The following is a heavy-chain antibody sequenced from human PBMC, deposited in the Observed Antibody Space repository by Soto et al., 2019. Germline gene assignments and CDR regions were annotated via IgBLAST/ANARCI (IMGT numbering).Heavy chain of an antibody. Sequence: QVQLVQSGAEVKKPGSSVKVSCKASGGTFSSYAISWVRQAPGQGLEWMGGIIPIFGTANYAQKFQGRVTITADESTSTAYVELSSLRSEDTAVYYCARARGYYDSSVKGAFDIWGQGTMVTVSS. V-gene: IGHV1-69*01. D-gene: IGHD3-22*01. CDR1: GGTFSSYA. J-gene: IGHJ3*02. CDR2: IIPIFGTA. CDR3: ARARGYYDSSVKGAFDI.